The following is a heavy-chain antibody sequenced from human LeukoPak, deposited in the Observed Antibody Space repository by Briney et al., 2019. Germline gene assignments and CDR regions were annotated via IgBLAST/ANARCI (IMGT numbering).Heavy chain of an antibody. CDR1: GFTFSNYA. CDR2: ISASGDNP. Sequence: GGSLRLSCAASGFTFSNYAMTWVRQAPGKGLDWVSLISASGDNPYYADSVGGRFTISRDNSKNTLYLQMNSLRAEDTAVYYCAKTSGYYDHWGQGTLVTVSS. D-gene: IGHD3-10*01. J-gene: IGHJ4*02. V-gene: IGHV3-23*01. CDR3: AKTSGYYDH.